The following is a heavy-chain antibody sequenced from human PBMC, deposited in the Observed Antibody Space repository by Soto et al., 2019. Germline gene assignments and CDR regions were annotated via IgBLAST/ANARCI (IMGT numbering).Heavy chain of an antibody. Sequence: QVQLQESGPGLVKPSQTLSLPCTVSGGSISSGGYYWCWIRQHPGKGLEWIGYIYYSGSTYYNPSLKSRVTISVDTSKNQFALKLSTVTAADTAVYYCAREPGGGYLDYWGQGTLVTVSS. CDR3: AREPGGGYLDY. J-gene: IGHJ4*02. CDR2: IYYSGST. CDR1: GGSISSGGYY. V-gene: IGHV4-31*03. D-gene: IGHD3-22*01.